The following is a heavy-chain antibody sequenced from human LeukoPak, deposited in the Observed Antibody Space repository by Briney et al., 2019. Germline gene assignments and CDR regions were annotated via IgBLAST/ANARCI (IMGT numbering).Heavy chain of an antibody. CDR3: ARSPCSGGSCYFDY. CDR1: GGSISSSSYY. Sequence: SETLSLTCTVSGGSISSSSYYWGWIRQPPGTGLEWIGSIYYSGSTYYNPSLKSRVTISVDTSKNQFSLKLSSVTAADTAVYYCARSPCSGGSCYFDYWGQGTLVTVS. D-gene: IGHD2-15*01. J-gene: IGHJ4*02. CDR2: IYYSGST. V-gene: IGHV4-39*01.